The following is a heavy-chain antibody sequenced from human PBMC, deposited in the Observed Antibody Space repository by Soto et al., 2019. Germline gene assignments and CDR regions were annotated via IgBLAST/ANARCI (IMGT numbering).Heavy chain of an antibody. CDR1: CGSISSGGYC. Sequence: TLSLTCTVSCGSISSGGYCWSWIRQHPGKGLEWIGYIYYSGSTYYNPSLKSRVTISVDTSKNQFSLKLSSVTAADTAVYYCARDRDYYDSSGYYGFDYWGQGTLVTVSS. D-gene: IGHD3-22*01. CDR3: ARDRDYYDSSGYYGFDY. V-gene: IGHV4-31*03. J-gene: IGHJ4*02. CDR2: IYYSGST.